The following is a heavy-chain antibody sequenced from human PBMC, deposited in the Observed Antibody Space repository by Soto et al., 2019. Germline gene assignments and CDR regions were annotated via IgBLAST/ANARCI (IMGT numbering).Heavy chain of an antibody. CDR2: IIPIFGTA. CDR1: GGTSSTYS. D-gene: IGHD1-26*01. Sequence: QMQLGQSGAEVKKPGSSVKVSCKASGGTSSTYSISWVRQGPGQGLEWMGEIIPIFGTAYYSQKFQDRVTISADASTTTVQMELSSLRSDDTAVYYCARGRVGSMNWFDPWGQGTLVTVSS. CDR3: ARGRVGSMNWFDP. V-gene: IGHV1-69*01. J-gene: IGHJ5*02.